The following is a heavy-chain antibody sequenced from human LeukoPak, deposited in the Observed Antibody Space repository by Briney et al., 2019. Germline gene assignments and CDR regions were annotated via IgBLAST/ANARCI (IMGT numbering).Heavy chain of an antibody. D-gene: IGHD2/OR15-2a*01. Sequence: EASVKVSCKASGYTFTGYYMHWVRQAPGQGLEWMGWINPNSGGTNYAQKFQGRVTMTRDTSISTAYMELSRLRSEDTAVYYCARDSSLGTLKGYYYYMDVWGKGTTVTVSS. J-gene: IGHJ6*03. CDR1: GYTFTGYY. CDR3: ARDSSLGTLKGYYYYMDV. V-gene: IGHV1-2*02. CDR2: INPNSGGT.